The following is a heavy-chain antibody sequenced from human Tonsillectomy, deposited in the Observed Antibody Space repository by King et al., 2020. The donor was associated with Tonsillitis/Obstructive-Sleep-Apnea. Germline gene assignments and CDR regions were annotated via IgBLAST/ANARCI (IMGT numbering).Heavy chain of an antibody. CDR1: Y. J-gene: IGHJ6*02. V-gene: IGHV1-2*02. CDR3: AVFSGPAFLPYSGGMDV. CDR2: INPNTGGT. D-gene: IGHD2-15*01. Sequence: YLHWVRQAPGQGLDWMGWINPNTGGTVFAQKFQGRVTMTRDTYISTAYMELSSLRSDDTAMYYCAVFSGPAFLPYSGGMDVWGQGTTVVVSS.